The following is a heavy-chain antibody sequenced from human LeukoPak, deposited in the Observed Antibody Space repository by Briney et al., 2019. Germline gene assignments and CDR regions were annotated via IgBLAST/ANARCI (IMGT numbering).Heavy chain of an antibody. Sequence: ASVKVSCKASGYTFYNYAINWVRQAPGQGLEWMGRISVYNSDTNYTQRFQGRVTMTADTSTSTAYIELRSLTSDDTAVYYCARGHDTVVRVAARYYGMDVWGQGTTVTVSS. CDR3: ARGHDTVVRVAARYYGMDV. CDR2: ISVYNSDT. CDR1: GYTFYNYA. V-gene: IGHV1-18*01. D-gene: IGHD2-15*01. J-gene: IGHJ6*02.